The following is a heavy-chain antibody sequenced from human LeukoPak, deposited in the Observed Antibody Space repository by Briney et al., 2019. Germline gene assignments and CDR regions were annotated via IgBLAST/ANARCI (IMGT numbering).Heavy chain of an antibody. D-gene: IGHD1-26*01. CDR1: GGSISSGSYY. J-gene: IGHJ5*02. CDR3: ASQGSGSYLA. CDR2: IYTSGST. Sequence: SETLSLTCTVSGGSISSGSYYWSWIRQPAGKGLEWIGRIYTSGSTNYNPSLKSRVTISVDTSKNQFSLKLSSVTAADTAVYCCASQGSGSYLAWGQGTLVTVSS. V-gene: IGHV4-61*02.